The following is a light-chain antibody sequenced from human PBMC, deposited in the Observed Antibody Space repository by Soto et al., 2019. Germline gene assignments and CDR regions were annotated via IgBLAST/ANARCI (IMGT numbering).Light chain of an antibody. CDR1: SSDIGGYDY. V-gene: IGLV2-14*01. CDR3: TSYTSSSTHV. Sequence: QSVLTQPASVSGSPGQSITISCTGTSSDIGGYDYVSWYQHHPGKAPKFIIYGVTNRPSGVSHRFSGSKSANTASLTISGLQAEDEADYYCTSYTSSSTHVFGTG. CDR2: GVT. J-gene: IGLJ1*01.